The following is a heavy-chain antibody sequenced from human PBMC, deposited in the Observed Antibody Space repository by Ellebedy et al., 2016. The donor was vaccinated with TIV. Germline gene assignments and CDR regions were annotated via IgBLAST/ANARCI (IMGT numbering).Heavy chain of an antibody. CDR2: INPSGGST. CDR1: GYTFTGYY. V-gene: IGHV1-46*01. Sequence: ASVKVSCXASGYTFTGYYMHWVRQAPGQGLEWMGIINPSGGSTSYAQKFQGRVTMTRDTSTSTVYMELSSLRSEDTAVYYCARVTLDLRYFDYWGQGTLVTVSS. CDR3: ARVTLDLRYFDY. D-gene: IGHD3-9*01. J-gene: IGHJ4*02.